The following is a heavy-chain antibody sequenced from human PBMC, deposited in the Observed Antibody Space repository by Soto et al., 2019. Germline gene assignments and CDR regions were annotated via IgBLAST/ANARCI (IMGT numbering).Heavy chain of an antibody. Sequence: LGGSLRLSCAASGFTFSSYSMNWVRQAPGEGLEWVSYISSSSSTIYYADSVKGRFTISRDNAKNSLYLQMNSLRAEDTAVYYCASPRLNYYGSGSSFYYFDYWGQGTLVTVSS. CDR3: ASPRLNYYGSGSSFYYFDY. V-gene: IGHV3-48*01. J-gene: IGHJ4*02. CDR1: GFTFSSYS. CDR2: ISSSSSTI. D-gene: IGHD3-10*01.